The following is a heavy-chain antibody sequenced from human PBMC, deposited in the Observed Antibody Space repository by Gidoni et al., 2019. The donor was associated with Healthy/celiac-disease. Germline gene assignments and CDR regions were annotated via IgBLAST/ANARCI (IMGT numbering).Heavy chain of an antibody. D-gene: IGHD6-13*01. CDR2: ISSSSSYT. CDR3: ARDNQFGSSSWYSDYYYGMDV. CDR1: GFTFSDYY. V-gene: IGHV3-11*06. Sequence: QVQLVESGGGLVKPGGSLRLSCAASGFTFSDYYMSWIRQAPGKGLEWVSYISSSSSYTNYADSVKGRFTISRDNAKNSLYLQMNSLRAEDTAVYYCARDNQFGSSSWYSDYYYGMDVWGQGTTVTVSS. J-gene: IGHJ6*02.